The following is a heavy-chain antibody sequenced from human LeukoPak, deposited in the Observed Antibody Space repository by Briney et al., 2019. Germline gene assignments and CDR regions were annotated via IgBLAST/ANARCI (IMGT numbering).Heavy chain of an antibody. J-gene: IGHJ4*02. CDR2: INPNSGGT. D-gene: IGHD6-6*01. CDR3: ARARRIAGAGPGDY. V-gene: IGHV1-2*02. CDR1: GYTFTGYY. Sequence: ASVKVSCKASGYTFTGYYMHWVRQAPGQGLEWMGWINPNSGGTNYAQKFQGRVTMTRDTSISTAYMELSRLRSDDTAVYYCARARRIAGAGPGDYWGQEPLVTVSS.